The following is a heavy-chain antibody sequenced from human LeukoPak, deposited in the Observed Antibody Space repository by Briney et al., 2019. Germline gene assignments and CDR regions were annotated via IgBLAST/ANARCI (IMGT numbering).Heavy chain of an antibody. D-gene: IGHD6-19*01. V-gene: IGHV3-74*01. J-gene: IGHJ4*02. CDR2: INTDGTVT. CDR3: ATKQWLAPPPDS. Sequence: PGGSLRLSCAASGFTFIKYWMLGVRQAPGKGLESVSRINTDGTVTTYADSVKGRFTVSRDNADNTMFLQMNSVRDEDTAVYYCATKQWLAPPPDSWGQGTPVTVSS. CDR1: GFTFIKYW.